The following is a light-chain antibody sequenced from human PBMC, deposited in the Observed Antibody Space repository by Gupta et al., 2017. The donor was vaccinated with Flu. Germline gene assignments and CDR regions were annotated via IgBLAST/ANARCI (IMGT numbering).Light chain of an antibody. CDR3: MQALQTPPT. Sequence: DIVMTQSPLSLLVTPGEPTYIPCRSSQSLLHIDGYNYWYWYLPKPGHSPQLLIYLGSNRAFAVPDSGSGSGSGTDFTLNILRVEAVDVWVYYCMQALQTPPTFGQGTKVEIK. J-gene: IGKJ1*01. V-gene: IGKV2-28*01. CDR1: QSLLHIDGYNY. CDR2: LGS.